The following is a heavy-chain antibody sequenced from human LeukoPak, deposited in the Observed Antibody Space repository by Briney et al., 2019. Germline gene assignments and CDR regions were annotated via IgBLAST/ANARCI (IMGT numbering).Heavy chain of an antibody. CDR3: ARGTLGIPYNMDV. D-gene: IGHD3-16*01. J-gene: IGHJ6*03. V-gene: IGHV7-4-1*02. Sequence: GASVKVSCKASGYTFTSYYMHWVRQAPGQGLEWMGWINTNTGNPTYAQGFTGRFVFSLDTSVSTAYLQISSLKAEDTAVYYCARGTLGIPYNMDVWGKGTTVTVSS. CDR2: INTNTGNP. CDR1: GYTFTSYY.